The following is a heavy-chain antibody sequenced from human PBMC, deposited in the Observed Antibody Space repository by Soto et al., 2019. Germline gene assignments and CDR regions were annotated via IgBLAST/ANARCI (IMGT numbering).Heavy chain of an antibody. CDR3: EAAAGRFDY. Sequence: SETLSLTCTVSGGSISSSSYYWGWIRQPPGKGLEWIGSIYYSGSTYYNPSLKSRVTISVDTSKNQFSLKLSSVTAADTAVYYCEAAAGRFDYWGQGTLVTVSS. J-gene: IGHJ4*02. CDR2: IYYSGST. D-gene: IGHD6-13*01. CDR1: GGSISSSSYY. V-gene: IGHV4-39*01.